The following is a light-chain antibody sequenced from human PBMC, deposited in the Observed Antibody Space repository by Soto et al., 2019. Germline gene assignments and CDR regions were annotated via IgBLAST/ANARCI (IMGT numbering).Light chain of an antibody. CDR2: GNK. Sequence: QSVLTQPASVSGSPGQSITISCTGTSSDVGGYNYVSWFQQYPGKAPKLLIYGNKNRPSGVPDRFSGSKSGTSASLAITGLQAVDEADYYCQSFDTDLSGSVFGGGTKLTVL. CDR1: SSDVGGYNY. CDR3: QSFDTDLSGSV. V-gene: IGLV2-14*03. J-gene: IGLJ2*01.